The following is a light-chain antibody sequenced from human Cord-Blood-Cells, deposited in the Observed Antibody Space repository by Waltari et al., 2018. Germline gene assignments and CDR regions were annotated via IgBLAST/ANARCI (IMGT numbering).Light chain of an antibody. CDR1: KLGDKY. J-gene: IGLJ3*02. CDR3: QAWDSSTAWV. V-gene: IGLV3-1*01. Sequence: YELTQPPSVSVSPGQTASITCSGDKLGDKYSCWYQQKPGQSPVLVIYQDSKRPSGIPERFSGSNSGNTATLTISGTQAMDEADYYCQAWDSSTAWVFGGGTKLTVL. CDR2: QDS.